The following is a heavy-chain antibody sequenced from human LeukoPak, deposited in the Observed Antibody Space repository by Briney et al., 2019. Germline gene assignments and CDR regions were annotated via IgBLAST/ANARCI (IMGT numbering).Heavy chain of an antibody. CDR2: ISYSGST. CDR3: ARLDRGINAPHFDY. V-gene: IGHV4-39*01. CDR1: GGSISSSTVY. Sequence: PSETLSLTCTVSGGSISSSTVYWGWLRQPPGKGLEWIGSISYSGSTYYNPSLKSRVTISVDTSKNQFSLKLSSVTAADTAVYYCARLDRGINAPHFDYWGQGTLVTVPS. J-gene: IGHJ4*02.